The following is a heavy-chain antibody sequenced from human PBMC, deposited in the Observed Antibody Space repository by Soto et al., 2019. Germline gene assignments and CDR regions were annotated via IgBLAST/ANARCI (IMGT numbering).Heavy chain of an antibody. J-gene: IGHJ6*02. CDR3: AKVSGPAAIAYYYYGMDV. Sequence: GSLRLSCAASGFTFSSYGMHWVRQAPGKGLEWVALISYDGSNKYYADSVKGRFTISRDNSKNTLYLQMNSLRAEDTAVYYCAKVSGPAAIAYYYYGMDVWGQGTTVTVSS. V-gene: IGHV3-30*18. CDR1: GFTFSSYG. CDR2: ISYDGSNK. D-gene: IGHD2-2*01.